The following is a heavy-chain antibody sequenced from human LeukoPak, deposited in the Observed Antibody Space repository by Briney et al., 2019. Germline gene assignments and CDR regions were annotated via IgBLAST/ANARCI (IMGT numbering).Heavy chain of an antibody. Sequence: ASVKVSCKASGYTFTDYYIHWVRQAPGQGLEWMGWINPNSGGTNYAQKFQGRVTMTRDTSISTAYMELSRLRSDDTAVYYCARVTGYSGFYPLDYWGQGTLVTVSS. CDR2: INPNSGGT. D-gene: IGHD5-12*01. J-gene: IGHJ4*02. V-gene: IGHV1-2*02. CDR1: GYTFTDYY. CDR3: ARVTGYSGFYPLDY.